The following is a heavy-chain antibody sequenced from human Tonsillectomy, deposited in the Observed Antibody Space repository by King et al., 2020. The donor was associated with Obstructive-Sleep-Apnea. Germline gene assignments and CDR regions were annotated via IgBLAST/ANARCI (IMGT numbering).Heavy chain of an antibody. CDR3: ARDNGFFTIGVCYTGFDH. D-gene: IGHD2-8*01. V-gene: IGHV4-38-2*02. J-gene: IGHJ4*02. Sequence: QLQESGPRLVKPSETLSLTCTVSGYSISSGYYWGWIRQPPGKGPEWIGSMFQSGSTYYNPSLKSRVTISLDTSKNQFSLKLNSVTAADTAVYFCARDNGFFTIGVCYTGFDHWGQGILVTVSS. CDR1: GYSISSGYY. CDR2: MFQSGST.